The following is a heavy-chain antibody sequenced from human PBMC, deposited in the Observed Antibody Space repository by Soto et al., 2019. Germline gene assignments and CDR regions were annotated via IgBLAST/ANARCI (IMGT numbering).Heavy chain of an antibody. CDR1: GGSISSSSYY. CDR2: IYYSGST. J-gene: IGHJ4*02. V-gene: IGHV4-39*01. Sequence: QLQLQESGPGLVKPSETLSLTCTVSGGSISSSSYYWGWIRQPPGKGLEWIGSIYYSGSTYYNPSLKSRVTISVDTSKNQFSLKLSSVTAADTAVYYCARIKQWLAYSDYWGQGTLVTVSS. CDR3: ARIKQWLAYSDY. D-gene: IGHD6-19*01.